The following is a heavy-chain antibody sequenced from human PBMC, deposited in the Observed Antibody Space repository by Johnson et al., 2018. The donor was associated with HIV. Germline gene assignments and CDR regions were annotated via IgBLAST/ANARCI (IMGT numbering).Heavy chain of an antibody. CDR1: GFTFSSYG. Sequence: QMQLVEYGGGVVQPGRSLRLSCAASGFTFSSYGMHWVRQAPGKGLEWVAVISYDGSNKYYADSVKGRFTISRDNSKKTRYLQMNSLRAEDTAVYYCAHLRKYQLLWAAFDIWGQGTMVTVSS. V-gene: IGHV3-30*03. J-gene: IGHJ3*02. CDR3: AHLRKYQLLWAAFDI. D-gene: IGHD2-2*01. CDR2: ISYDGSNK.